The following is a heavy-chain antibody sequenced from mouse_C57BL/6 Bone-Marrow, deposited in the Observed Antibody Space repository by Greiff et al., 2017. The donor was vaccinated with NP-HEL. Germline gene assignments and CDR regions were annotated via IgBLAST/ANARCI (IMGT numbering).Heavy chain of an antibody. CDR2: ISSGSSTI. CDR1: GFTFSDYG. D-gene: IGHD2-4*01. V-gene: IGHV5-17*01. Sequence: EVQRVESGGGLVKPGGSLKLSCAASGFTFSDYGMHWVRQAPEKGLEWVAYISSGSSTIYYADTVKGRFTISRDNDKNTMCLEMTSLRSEDTAMYYCARGRLRQFAYGGQGTLVTVSA. CDR3: ARGRLRQFAY. J-gene: IGHJ3*01.